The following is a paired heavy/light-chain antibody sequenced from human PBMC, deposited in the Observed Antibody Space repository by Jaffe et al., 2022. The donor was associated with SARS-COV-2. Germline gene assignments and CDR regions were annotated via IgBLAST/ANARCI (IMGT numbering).Heavy chain of an antibody. CDR2: IWGDGITT. D-gene: IGHD2-21*01. Sequence: QVQLVESGGGVVQPGRSLRLSCAASGFTLSRYGMHWVRQAPGKGLEWVAVIWGDGITTHYADSVKGRFTISRDNSRNTLYLQMNSLRADDTAVYYCARENSVIAARAFDYWGQGTLVTVSS. J-gene: IGHJ4*02. CDR3: ARENSVIAARAFDY. V-gene: IGHV3-33*01. CDR1: GFTLSRYG.
Light chain of an antibody. Sequence: DIQLTQSPSFLSASVGDRVTITCRASQGIRNYLAWYRQQPGKAPKLLIYTASTLQSGVPSRFSGSGSETEFTLTISSLQPEDFATYYCQQLNSYPVAFGQGTKVEIK. CDR2: TAS. CDR1: QGIRNY. J-gene: IGKJ1*01. CDR3: QQLNSYPVA. V-gene: IGKV1-9*01.